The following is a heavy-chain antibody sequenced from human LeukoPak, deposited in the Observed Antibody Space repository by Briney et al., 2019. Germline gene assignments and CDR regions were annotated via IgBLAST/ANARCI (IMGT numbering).Heavy chain of an antibody. CDR3: AKYGVDCSSTSCYPLYYMDV. D-gene: IGHD2-2*01. CDR1: GFTFDSYA. J-gene: IGHJ6*03. Sequence: GGSLSVSSAASGFTFDSYAMTWVRQAPGKGLEWVSSISGGGGITNYADSVKGRFTISRDNSKYTLFLQMNSLRAEDTAVYYCAKYGVDCSSTSCYPLYYMDVWGKGTTVTVSS. CDR2: ISGGGGIT. V-gene: IGHV3-23*01.